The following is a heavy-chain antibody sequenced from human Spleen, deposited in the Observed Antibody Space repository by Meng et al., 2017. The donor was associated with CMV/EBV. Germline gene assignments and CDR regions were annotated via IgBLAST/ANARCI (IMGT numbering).Heavy chain of an antibody. Sequence: GSLRLSCAVYGGSFSGYYWSWIRQPPGKGLEWIGEINHSGSTNYNPSLKSRVTISVDTSKNQFSLKLSSVTAADTAVYYCARELGYSSPFDPWGQGTLVTVSS. J-gene: IGHJ5*02. D-gene: IGHD4-11*01. CDR3: ARELGYSSPFDP. CDR2: INHSGST. V-gene: IGHV4-34*01. CDR1: GGSFSGYY.